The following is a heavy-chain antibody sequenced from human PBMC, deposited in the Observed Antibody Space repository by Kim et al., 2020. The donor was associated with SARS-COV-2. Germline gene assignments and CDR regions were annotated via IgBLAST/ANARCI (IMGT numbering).Heavy chain of an antibody. CDR2: INPSGGTT. D-gene: IGHD2-2*01. CDR1: GYTFTSYH. Sequence: ASVKVSCKASGYTFTSYHLHWVRQAPGQGLEWMGVINPSGGTTTNAQLFQGRVTMTRDTSTNTVFMELSSLRSDDTAVYYCARGGCSTTSCYLPASNWFDPWGQGTLVTVSS. J-gene: IGHJ5*02. CDR3: ARGGCSTTSCYLPASNWFDP. V-gene: IGHV1-46*01.